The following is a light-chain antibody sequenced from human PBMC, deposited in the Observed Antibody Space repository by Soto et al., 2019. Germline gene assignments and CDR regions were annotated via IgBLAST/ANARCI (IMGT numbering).Light chain of an antibody. CDR1: QSISSSY. CDR3: QQYNNWHPLT. Sequence: EIVLTQSPGTLSLSPGERATLSCRARQSISSSYLAWYQQRPGQAPRLLIYGASSRATGIPDRFSGSGSGTEFTLTISSLQSKDFAAYYCQQYNNWHPLTFGGGTKVDIK. V-gene: IGKV3-20*01. CDR2: GAS. J-gene: IGKJ4*01.